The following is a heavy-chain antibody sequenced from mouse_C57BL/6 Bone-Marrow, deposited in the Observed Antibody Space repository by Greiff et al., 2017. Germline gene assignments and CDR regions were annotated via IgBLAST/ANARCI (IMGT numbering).Heavy chain of an antibody. CDR2: INPSTGGT. J-gene: IGHJ1*03. CDR1: GYSFTGYY. Sequence: EVKLVESGPELVKPGASVKISCKASGYSFTGYYMNWVKQSPEKSLEWIGEINPSTGGTTYNQKFKAKATLTVDKSSSTAYMQLKSLTSEDSAVYYCARDHYWYFDVWGTGTTVTVSS. V-gene: IGHV1-42*01. CDR3: ARDHYWYFDV.